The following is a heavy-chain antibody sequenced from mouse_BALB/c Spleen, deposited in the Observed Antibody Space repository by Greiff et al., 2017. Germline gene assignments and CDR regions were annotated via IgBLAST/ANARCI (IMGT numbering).Heavy chain of an antibody. J-gene: IGHJ3*01. CDR1: GYTFTSYW. CDR2: IAPGSGST. V-gene: IGHV1S41*01. Sequence: DLVKPGASVKLSCKASGYTFTSYWINWIKQSPGQGLEWLGRIAPGSGSTYYNEMFKGKATRTVDTSSSTAYIQLSSLSSEDSAVYFCARDGFPAWFAYWGQGTLVTVSA. CDR3: ARDGFPAWFAY.